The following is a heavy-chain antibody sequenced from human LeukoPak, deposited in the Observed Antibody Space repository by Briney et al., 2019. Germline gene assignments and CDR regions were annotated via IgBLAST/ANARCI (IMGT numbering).Heavy chain of an antibody. Sequence: PSETLSLTCTVSGGSISSYYWSWIRQPPGKGLEWIGYIYYSGSTNYNPSLKSRVTISVDTSKNQFSLKLSSVTAVDTAVYYCARERRNYGMRGDYYFDYWGQGTLVTVSS. D-gene: IGHD3-10*01. J-gene: IGHJ4*02. CDR1: GGSISSYY. CDR3: ARERRNYGMRGDYYFDY. CDR2: IYYSGST. V-gene: IGHV4-59*01.